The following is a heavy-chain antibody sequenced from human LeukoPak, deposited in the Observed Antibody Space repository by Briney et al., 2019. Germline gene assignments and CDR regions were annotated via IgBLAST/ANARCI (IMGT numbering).Heavy chain of an antibody. Sequence: SETLSLTCAVYGGPFSGYYWSWIRQPPGKGLEWIGEINHSGSTNYNPSLKSRVTISVDTSKNQFSLKLSSVTAADTAVYYCAQKAGPFDYWGQGTLVTVSS. CDR2: INHSGST. D-gene: IGHD6-13*01. CDR3: AQKAGPFDY. CDR1: GGPFSGYY. V-gene: IGHV4-34*01. J-gene: IGHJ4*02.